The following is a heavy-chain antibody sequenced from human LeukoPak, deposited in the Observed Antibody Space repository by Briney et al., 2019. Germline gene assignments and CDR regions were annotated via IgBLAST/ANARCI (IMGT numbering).Heavy chain of an antibody. J-gene: IGHJ4*02. Sequence: PGGSLRLSCAASGFTFSSDAMSWVRQAPGKGLEWVSAISGSGGSTYYADSVKGRFTISRDNSKNTLYLQMNSLRAEDTAVYYCAKDGRPLLIGLFDYWGQGTLVTVSS. CDR3: AKDGRPLLIGLFDY. CDR2: ISGSGGST. V-gene: IGHV3-23*01. D-gene: IGHD2-21*02. CDR1: GFTFSSDA.